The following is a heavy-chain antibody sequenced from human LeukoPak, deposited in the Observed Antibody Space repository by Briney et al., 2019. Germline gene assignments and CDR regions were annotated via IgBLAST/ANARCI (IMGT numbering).Heavy chain of an antibody. D-gene: IGHD2-15*01. V-gene: IGHV3-74*01. CDR1: GFTFSSYG. CDR3: ARENVVGSYYYYYGMDV. J-gene: IGHJ6*02. CDR2: INSDGSST. Sequence: GGSLRLSCAASGFTFSSYGMSWVRQAPGKGLVWVSRINSDGSSTSYADSVKGRFTISRDNAKNTLYLQMNSLRAEDTTVYYCARENVVGSYYYYYGMDVWGQGTTVTVSS.